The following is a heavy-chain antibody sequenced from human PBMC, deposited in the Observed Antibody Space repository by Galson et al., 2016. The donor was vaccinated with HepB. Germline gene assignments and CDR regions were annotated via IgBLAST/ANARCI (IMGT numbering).Heavy chain of an antibody. V-gene: IGHV3-23*01. CDR3: TRDPRLGDY. Sequence: SLRLSCAASGFTFSTYDMSWVRQAPGRGLEWVSSISGSGRSTYYADSVKGRFTISRDNAKNSVYLQMNSLRAEDTGVYYCTRDPRLGDYWGQGTLVTVSS. D-gene: IGHD3-3*01. CDR1: GFTFSTYD. CDR2: ISGSGRST. J-gene: IGHJ4*02.